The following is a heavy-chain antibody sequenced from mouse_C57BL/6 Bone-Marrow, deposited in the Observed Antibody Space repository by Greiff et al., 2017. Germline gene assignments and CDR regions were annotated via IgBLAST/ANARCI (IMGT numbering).Heavy chain of an antibody. CDR3: ASIYYYGSSYPYWYFDV. Sequence: QVQLQQSGAELVRPGTSVKVSCKASGYAFTNYLIEWVKQRPGQGLEWIGVFNPGSGGTNYNEKFKGKATLTADKSSSTAYMQLSSLTSEDSAVYCCASIYYYGSSYPYWYFDVWGTGTTVTVSS. CDR1: GYAFTNYL. V-gene: IGHV1-54*01. D-gene: IGHD1-1*01. J-gene: IGHJ1*03. CDR2: FNPGSGGT.